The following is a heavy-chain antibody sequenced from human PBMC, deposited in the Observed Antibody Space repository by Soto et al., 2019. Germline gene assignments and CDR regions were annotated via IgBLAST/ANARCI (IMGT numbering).Heavy chain of an antibody. D-gene: IGHD1-7*01. CDR1: GGSISSGGYY. CDR2: IYYSGST. CDR3: ARNGEYNWNYVSGWFDP. J-gene: IGHJ5*02. V-gene: IGHV4-31*03. Sequence: QVQLQESGPGLVKPSQTLSLTCTVSGGSISSGGYYWSWIRQHPGKGLEWIGYIYYSGSTYYNPSLKSRVTISVDTSKNQFSLKLSSVTAADTAVYYCARNGEYNWNYVSGWFDPWGQGTLVTVSS.